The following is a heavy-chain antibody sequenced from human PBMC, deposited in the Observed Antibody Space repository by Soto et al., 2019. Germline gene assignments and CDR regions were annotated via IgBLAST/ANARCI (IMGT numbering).Heavy chain of an antibody. D-gene: IGHD1-20*01. J-gene: IGHJ4*02. CDR3: ERMDDYNPFDY. CDR1: GFTFSSYS. V-gene: IGHV3-21*01. CDR2: ISSSRSYI. Sequence: EVQLVESGGGLVKPGGSLRLSCAASGFTFSSYSMNWVRQAPGKGLGWVSSISSSRSYIYYADSVKGRFTISRDNDKNSLYQQKNSRRAEDTAVYYCERMDDYNPFDYWGQGTLVTVSS.